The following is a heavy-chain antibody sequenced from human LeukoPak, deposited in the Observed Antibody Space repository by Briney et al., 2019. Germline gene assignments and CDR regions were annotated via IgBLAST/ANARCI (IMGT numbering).Heavy chain of an antibody. CDR1: GGSISSSTYY. V-gene: IGHV4-39*01. CDR3: ARRVIVATIDY. D-gene: IGHD5-12*01. J-gene: IGHJ4*02. Sequence: SETLSLTCTVSGGSISSSTYYWAWIRQPPGKGLEWIGSIYYGGGTYYNPSLKSRVTISADTSKNQFSLKLSSVTAADTAVYFCARRVIVATIDYWGQGTLVTVSS. CDR2: IYYGGGT.